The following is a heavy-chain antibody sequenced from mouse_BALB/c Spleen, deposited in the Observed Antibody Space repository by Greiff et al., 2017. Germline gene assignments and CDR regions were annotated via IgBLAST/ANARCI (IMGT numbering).Heavy chain of an antibody. V-gene: IGHV5-6-5*01. CDR2: ISSGGST. CDR3: ARDDGYYEGAMDY. CDR1: GFTFSSYA. J-gene: IGHJ4*01. Sequence: EVKLVESGGGLVKPGGSLKLSCAASGFTFSSYAMSWVRQTPEKRLEWVASISSGGSTYYPDSVKGRFTISRDNARNILYLQMSSLRSEDTAMYYCARDDGYYEGAMDYWGQGTSVTVSS. D-gene: IGHD2-3*01.